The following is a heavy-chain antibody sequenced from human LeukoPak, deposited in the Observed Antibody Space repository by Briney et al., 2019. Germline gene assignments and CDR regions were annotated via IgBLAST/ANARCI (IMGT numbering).Heavy chain of an antibody. Sequence: GASVKVSCKASGYTFTGYYMHWVRQAPGQGLEWMGWISAYNGNTNYAQKLQGRVTMTTDTSTSTAYMELRSLRSDDTAVYYCARDGPWELSSMYNWFDPWGQGTLVTVSS. CDR3: ARDGPWELSSMYNWFDP. J-gene: IGHJ5*02. D-gene: IGHD1-26*01. CDR2: ISAYNGNT. CDR1: GYTFTGYY. V-gene: IGHV1-18*04.